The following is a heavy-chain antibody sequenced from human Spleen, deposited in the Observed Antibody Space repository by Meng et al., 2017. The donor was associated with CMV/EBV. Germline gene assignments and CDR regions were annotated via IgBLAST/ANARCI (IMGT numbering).Heavy chain of an antibody. J-gene: IGHJ6*02. D-gene: IGHD3/OR15-3a*01. V-gene: IGHV4-34*01. Sequence: GSLRLSCAVYGGSFSGYYWSWIRQPPGKGLEWIGEINHSGSTNYNPSLKSRVTTLVDTSNNQVSLRLSSVTAADTAVYYCAREAVFGLGYYGMDVWGQGTTVTVSS. CDR2: INHSGST. CDR1: GGSFSGYY. CDR3: AREAVFGLGYYGMDV.